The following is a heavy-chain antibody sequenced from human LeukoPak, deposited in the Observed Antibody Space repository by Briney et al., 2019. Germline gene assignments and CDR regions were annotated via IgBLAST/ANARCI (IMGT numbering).Heavy chain of an antibody. Sequence: ASVTVSFKASGGTFSSYAISWVRQAPGHGLEWMGGIIPIFGTANYAQKFQGRVTITADESTSTAYMELSSLRSEDTAVYYCARENVGALDVWGKGTTVTISS. D-gene: IGHD1-26*01. CDR3: ARENVGALDV. CDR1: GGTFSSYA. J-gene: IGHJ6*04. V-gene: IGHV1-69*13. CDR2: IIPIFGTA.